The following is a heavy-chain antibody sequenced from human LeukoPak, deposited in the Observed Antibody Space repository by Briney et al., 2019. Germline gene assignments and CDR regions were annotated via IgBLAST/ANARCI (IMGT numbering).Heavy chain of an antibody. D-gene: IGHD3-10*01. CDR2: INPNSGGT. Sequence: GASVKVSCKASGYTFTGYYMHWVRQAPGQGLEWMGWINPNSGGTNYAQKFQGRVTMTRDTSISTAYMELRSLRSDDTAVYYCARDPITMVRGATLYFDYWGQGTLVTVSS. CDR3: ARDPITMVRGATLYFDY. CDR1: GYTFTGYY. V-gene: IGHV1-2*02. J-gene: IGHJ4*02.